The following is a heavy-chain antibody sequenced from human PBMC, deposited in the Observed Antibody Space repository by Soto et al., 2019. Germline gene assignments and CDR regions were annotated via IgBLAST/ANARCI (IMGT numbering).Heavy chain of an antibody. Sequence: QVQLVESGGGLVKPGGSLRLSCEASGFTFNDYYMAWLRQAPGKGLEWVSDISGSSGYTKFTDSGKGRFSTSIDNAKNSLYQQMNSLRGDDTAAYYCARVRPYRDSDAVTPHFDYWGQGLLVTVSS. CDR1: GFTFNDYY. D-gene: IGHD1-26*01. CDR2: ISGSSGYT. J-gene: IGHJ4*02. CDR3: ARVRPYRDSDAVTPHFDY. V-gene: IGHV3-11*05.